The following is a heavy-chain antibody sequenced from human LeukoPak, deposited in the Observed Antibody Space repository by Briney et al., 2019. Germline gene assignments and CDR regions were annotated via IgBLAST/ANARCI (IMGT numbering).Heavy chain of an antibody. CDR1: GFTFSSYS. CDR2: ISSSSSYI. D-gene: IGHD4-23*01. J-gene: IGHJ6*03. Sequence: GGSLRLSCAASGFTFSSYSMNWVRQAPGKGLEWVSSISSSSSYIYYADSVKGRFTISRDNAKNSLYLQMNSLRAEDTALYYCARAPVVVTRNYYYYYMDVWGKGTTVTVSS. CDR3: ARAPVVVTRNYYYYYMDV. V-gene: IGHV3-21*04.